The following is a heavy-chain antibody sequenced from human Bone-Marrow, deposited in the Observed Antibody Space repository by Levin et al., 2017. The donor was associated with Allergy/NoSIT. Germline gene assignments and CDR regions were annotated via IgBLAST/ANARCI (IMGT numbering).Heavy chain of an antibody. CDR1: GFTFSNYG. CDR2: IKQDGTEK. J-gene: IGHJ4*02. V-gene: IGHV3-7*01. CDR3: ARKYSSAWCFDY. Sequence: GGSLRLSCAASGFTFSNYGMTWVRQAPGKGLEWVANIKQDGTEKNYEDSVKGRFTISRDNANNALHLQMSSLRVEDTAVYFCARKYSSAWCFDYWGQGILVAVSS. D-gene: IGHD6-19*01.